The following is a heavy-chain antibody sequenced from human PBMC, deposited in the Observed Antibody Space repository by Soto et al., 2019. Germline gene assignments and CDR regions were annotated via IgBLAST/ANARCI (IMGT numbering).Heavy chain of an antibody. D-gene: IGHD4-17*01. CDR1: GVSFSGYW. CDR3: ARDGLASTVPKYGHFAY. V-gene: IGHV3-74*01. Sequence: GGSLRLSCAGSGVSFSGYWMHWVRQAPGKGLVWVSRINNEGTVTNYADSVKGRFTTSRDNAKNTLYLQINSLRAEDTAVFYFARDGLASTVPKYGHFAYWGRGSLVPVSS. CDR2: INNEGTVT. J-gene: IGHJ4*02.